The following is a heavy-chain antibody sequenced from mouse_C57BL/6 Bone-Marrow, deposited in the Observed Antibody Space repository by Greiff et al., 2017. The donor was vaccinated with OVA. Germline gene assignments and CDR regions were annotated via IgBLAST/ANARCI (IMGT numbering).Heavy chain of an antibody. Sequence: EVKLVESGGGLVQPGESLKLSCESNEYEFPSHDMSWVRKTPEKRLELVAAINSDGGSTYYPDTMERRFIISRDNTKKTLYLQMSSLRSEDTALYYCARYDYDDGGGYFDVWGTGTTVTVSS. CDR3: ARYDYDDGGGYFDV. V-gene: IGHV5-2*01. CDR1: EYEFPSHD. D-gene: IGHD2-4*01. CDR2: INSDGGST. J-gene: IGHJ1*03.